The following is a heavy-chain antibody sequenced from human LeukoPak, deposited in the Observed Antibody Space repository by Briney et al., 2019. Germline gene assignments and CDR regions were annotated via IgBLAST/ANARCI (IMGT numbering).Heavy chain of an antibody. D-gene: IGHD6-13*01. Sequence: GGSLRLSCAASGFSVSNTYMSWVRQAPGKGLEWVSVIYSGGSTYYADSVKGRFTISRDSSKNTLYLQMNSLRAEDTAVYYCASRTSSSWYDYWGQGTLVTVSS. CDR1: GFSVSNTY. J-gene: IGHJ4*02. V-gene: IGHV3-53*01. CDR3: ASRTSSSWYDY. CDR2: IYSGGST.